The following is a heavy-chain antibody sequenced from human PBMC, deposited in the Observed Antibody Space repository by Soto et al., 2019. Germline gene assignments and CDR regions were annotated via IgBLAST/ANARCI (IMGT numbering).Heavy chain of an antibody. CDR2: ISLYSDGT. V-gene: IGHV1-18*01. Sequence: ASVKVSCKTSGYTFSNYGITRVRQAPGQPLEWLGWISLYSDGTNYAQKFQGRVSMTIDTSTTTAYMELRSLRSDDTAVYYCARVVPGAEAWFGPWGQGTLVTVSS. J-gene: IGHJ5*02. CDR3: ARVVPGAEAWFGP. D-gene: IGHD2-2*01. CDR1: GYTFSNYG.